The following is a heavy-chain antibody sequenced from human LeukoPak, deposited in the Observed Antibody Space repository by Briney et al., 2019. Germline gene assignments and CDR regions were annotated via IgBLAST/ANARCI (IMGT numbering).Heavy chain of an antibody. CDR3: AKALDYYGSGSYYNH. D-gene: IGHD3-10*01. Sequence: AGGSLRLSCAASGFTFSSYAMSWVRQAPGKGLEWVSAIMGSGGSTYYADSVKGRFTIYRDNPKNTLYLQMNSERAEDTAVSYWAKALDYYGSGSYYNHWGQGTLVTVSS. CDR2: IMGSGGST. CDR1: GFTFSSYA. V-gene: IGHV3-23*01. J-gene: IGHJ5*02.